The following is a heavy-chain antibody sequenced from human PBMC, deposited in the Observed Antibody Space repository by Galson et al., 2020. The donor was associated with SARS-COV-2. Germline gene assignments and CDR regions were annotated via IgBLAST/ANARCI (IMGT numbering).Heavy chain of an antibody. CDR2: IWYDGSNK. CDR1: GFTFKSHA. V-gene: IGHV3-33*01. Sequence: GESLKISCAASGFTFKSHAMHWVRQAPGKGLEWVAQIWYDGSNKYYVDSVKGRFTISRDDSENTVYLQMKNLRAEDTAVYYCARDGQSSSGWAFDYWGQATLVTVSA. J-gene: IGHJ4*02. D-gene: IGHD6-19*01. CDR3: ARDGQSSSGWAFDY.